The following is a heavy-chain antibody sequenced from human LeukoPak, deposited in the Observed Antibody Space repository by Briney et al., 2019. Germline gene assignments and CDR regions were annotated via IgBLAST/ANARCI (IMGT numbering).Heavy chain of an antibody. CDR2: IYYSGST. D-gene: IGHD2-21*01. CDR3: ARHRHIDPWFDP. Sequence: SETLSLTCAVYGGSFSGYYWSWIRQPPGKGLEWIGYIYYSGSTNYNPSLKSRVTISVDTSKNQFSLKLSSVTAADTAVYYCARHRHIDPWFDPWGQGTLVTVSS. V-gene: IGHV4-59*08. J-gene: IGHJ5*02. CDR1: GGSFSGYY.